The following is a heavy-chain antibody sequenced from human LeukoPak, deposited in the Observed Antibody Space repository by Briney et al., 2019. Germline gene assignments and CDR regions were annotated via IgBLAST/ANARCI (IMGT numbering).Heavy chain of an antibody. V-gene: IGHV1-2*02. J-gene: IGHJ5*02. CDR3: ARWYSSSWYSGWFDP. D-gene: IGHD6-13*01. Sequence: GASVKVSYTASGYTFTGYYMHWVRQAPGQGLEWMGWINPNSGGTNYAQKFQGRVTMTRDTSISTAYMELSRLRSDDTAVYYCARWYSSSWYSGWFDPWGQGTLVTVSS. CDR2: INPNSGGT. CDR1: GYTFTGYY.